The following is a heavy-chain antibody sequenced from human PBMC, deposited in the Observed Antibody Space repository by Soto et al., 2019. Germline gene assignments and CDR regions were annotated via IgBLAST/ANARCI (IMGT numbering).Heavy chain of an antibody. J-gene: IGHJ6*02. V-gene: IGHV1-18*04. D-gene: IGHD2-2*02. CDR3: ARDEIRTIVVVPAAINPEVGCYYYGMDV. CDR1: GYTFTSYG. Sequence: ASVKVSCKASGYTFTSYGISWVRQAPGQGLEWMGWISAYNGNTNYAQKLQGRVTMTTDTSTSTAYMELRSLRSDDTAVYYCARDEIRTIVVVPAAINPEVGCYYYGMDVWGQGTTVTVS. CDR2: ISAYNGNT.